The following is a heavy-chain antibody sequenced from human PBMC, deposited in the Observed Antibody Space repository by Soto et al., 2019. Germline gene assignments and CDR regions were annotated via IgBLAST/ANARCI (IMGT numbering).Heavy chain of an antibody. J-gene: IGHJ4*02. D-gene: IGHD2-21*01. CDR3: PRGGDPYNTGN. CDR1: GGSVNIRTYH. CDR2: IHYSGST. V-gene: IGHV4-61*01. Sequence: SETLSLTCTVPGGSVNIRTYHWSCIRQPPGKGLEWIGFIHYSGSTNYNPSLKGRVTMSVDTSKNQFSLKLTSVNTADTAIYYCPRGGDPYNTGNRGQGTLVTVSS.